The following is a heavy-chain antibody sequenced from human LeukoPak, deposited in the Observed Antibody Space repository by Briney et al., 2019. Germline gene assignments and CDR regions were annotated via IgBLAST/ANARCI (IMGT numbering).Heavy chain of an antibody. CDR2: IYYSGST. CDR3: ARLTTDYVWGSYRSGDDAFDI. V-gene: IGHV4-39*01. J-gene: IGHJ3*02. CDR1: GGSISSSSYY. Sequence: SETLSLTCTVSGGSISSSSYYWGWIRQPPGKGLEWIVSIYYSGSTYYNPSLKSRVTISVDTSKNQFSLKLSSVTAADTAVYYCARLTTDYVWGSYRSGDDAFDIWGQGTMVTVSS. D-gene: IGHD3-16*02.